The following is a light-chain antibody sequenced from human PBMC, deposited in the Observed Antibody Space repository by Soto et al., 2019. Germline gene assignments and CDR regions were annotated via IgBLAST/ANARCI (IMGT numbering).Light chain of an antibody. Sequence: EIVMTKTPGTHSFSREERATHSLRTSQSVSSKSLAWYQQKAGQAPRLIIYDASRRAAGIPDRISGSGSGTDFTLTISRLEAEDFAVYYCQQYGSPPTTFGQGTRLEIK. J-gene: IGKJ5*01. CDR3: QQYGSPPTT. CDR2: DAS. CDR1: QSVSSKS. V-gene: IGKV3-20*01.